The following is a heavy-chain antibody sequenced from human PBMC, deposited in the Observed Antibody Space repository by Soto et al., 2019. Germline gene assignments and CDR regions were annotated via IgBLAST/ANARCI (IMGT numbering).Heavy chain of an antibody. CDR1: GGSVSSGSYY. J-gene: IGHJ5*02. Sequence: PSETLSLTCTVSGGSVSSGSYYWSWIRQPPGKGLEWIGYIYYSGSTNYNPSLKSRVTVSVDTSKNQFSLKLSSVTAADTAVYYCARDYPHENWFDPWGQGTLVTVSS. V-gene: IGHV4-61*01. D-gene: IGHD3-16*02. CDR3: ARDYPHENWFDP. CDR2: IYYSGST.